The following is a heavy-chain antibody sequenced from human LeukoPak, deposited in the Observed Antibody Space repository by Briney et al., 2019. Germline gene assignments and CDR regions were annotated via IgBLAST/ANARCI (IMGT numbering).Heavy chain of an antibody. V-gene: IGHV3-7*01. CDR1: GFTFRSYW. D-gene: IGHD4-23*01. Sequence: GGSLRLSCAAYGFTFRSYWMTWVRQAPGKGLEWVANIKEDGNEKHYVDSVKGRFIISRDNSKNSLYLQMNSLRAEDTAVYYCARAWSYGGDSDYWGQGTLVTVSS. CDR2: IKEDGNEK. CDR3: ARAWSYGGDSDY. J-gene: IGHJ4*02.